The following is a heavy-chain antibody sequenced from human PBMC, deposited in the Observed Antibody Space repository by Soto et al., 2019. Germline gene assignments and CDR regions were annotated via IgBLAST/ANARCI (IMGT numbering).Heavy chain of an antibody. D-gene: IGHD3-16*01. Sequence: QVLLQQWGAGLLKPSETLSLTCAVSGGSFSGYYWTWIRQAPGKGLEWIGEINHSGTTNYNPSLKSRASVSVDTSKNQFSLKLTSVTAADTCVYYCARGRRWGQSVKGLDSWGQGTLVTVSS. CDR1: GGSFSGYY. J-gene: IGHJ4*02. V-gene: IGHV4-34*01. CDR3: ARGRRWGQSVKGLDS. CDR2: INHSGTT.